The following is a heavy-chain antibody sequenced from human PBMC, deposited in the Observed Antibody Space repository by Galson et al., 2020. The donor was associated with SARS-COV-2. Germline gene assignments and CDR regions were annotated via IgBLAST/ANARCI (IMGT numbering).Heavy chain of an antibody. J-gene: IGHJ4*02. D-gene: IGHD3-22*01. CDR1: GGTFSGHY. Sequence: SETLSLTCAVYGGTFSGHYWSWIRQSPGKGLEWIGEITQSGSVNYNPSLKSRVTISADTSKNQFSLELRSVTAADTAVYYCARGLFQTTMVIVVFTSGSFYFDSWGQGTWVSVSS. V-gene: IGHV4-34*01. CDR3: ARGLFQTTMVIVVFTSGSFYFDS. CDR2: ITQSGSV.